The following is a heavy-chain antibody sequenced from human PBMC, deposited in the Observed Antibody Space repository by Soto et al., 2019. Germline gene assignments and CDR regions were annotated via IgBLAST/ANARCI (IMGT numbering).Heavy chain of an antibody. CDR1: GFTFSSYG. Sequence: QVQLVESGGGVVQPGRSLRLSCAASGFTFSSYGMHWVRQAPGKGLEWVAVISYGGSNKYYADSVKGRFTISRDNSKNTLYMQMNSLRAEDTDVYYCANDENSSSWYGVFYYYYYGMDVWGQGTTVTVSS. CDR2: ISYGGSNK. V-gene: IGHV3-30*18. J-gene: IGHJ6*02. CDR3: ANDENSSSWYGVFYYYYYGMDV. D-gene: IGHD6-13*01.